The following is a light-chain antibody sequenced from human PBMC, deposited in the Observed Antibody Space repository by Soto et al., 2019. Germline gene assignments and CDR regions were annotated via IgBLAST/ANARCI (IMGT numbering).Light chain of an antibody. V-gene: IGKV3-20*01. CDR3: QQYGSSPRT. CDR2: GAS. Sequence: EIVLTQPPGTLSLSPGERATLSYRASQSVSSSYLAWYQQKPGQAPRLLIYGASSRATGIPDRFSGSGSGTDFTLTISRLEPEDFAVYYCQQYGSSPRTFGQGTKVDIK. J-gene: IGKJ1*01. CDR1: QSVSSSY.